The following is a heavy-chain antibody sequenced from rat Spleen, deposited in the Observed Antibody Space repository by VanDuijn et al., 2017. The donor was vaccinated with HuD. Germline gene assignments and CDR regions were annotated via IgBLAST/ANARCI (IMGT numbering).Heavy chain of an antibody. V-gene: IGHV5-29*01. CDR2: LSYDATAP. CDR3: TQQLGDWFAY. CDR1: GFTFSSFP. J-gene: IGHJ3*01. Sequence: EVQLVESGGGLVQPGRSLKLSCAASGFTFSSFPMAWMRQAPTKGLEWVATLSYDATAPYYRDSVKGRFTISRDNAKTTLYLQMDSLRSEDTATYYCTQQLGDWFAYWGQGTLVTVSS. D-gene: IGHD1-10*01.